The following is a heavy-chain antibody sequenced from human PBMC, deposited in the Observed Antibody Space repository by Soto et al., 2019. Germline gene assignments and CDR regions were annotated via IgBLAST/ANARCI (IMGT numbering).Heavy chain of an antibody. J-gene: IGHJ6*02. Sequence: QVQLVESGGGVVQPGRSLRLSCAASGFTFSSYGMHWVRQAPCKGLEWVAVISYDGSNKYYADSVKGRFTISRDNSKNTLYLQMNSLRAEDTAVYYCAKDRRPNYYYGMDVWGQGTTVTVSS. CDR3: AKDRRPNYYYGMDV. V-gene: IGHV3-30*18. CDR2: ISYDGSNK. D-gene: IGHD6-25*01. CDR1: GFTFSSYG.